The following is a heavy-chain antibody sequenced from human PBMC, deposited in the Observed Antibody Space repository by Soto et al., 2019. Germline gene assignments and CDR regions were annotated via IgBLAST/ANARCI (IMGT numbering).Heavy chain of an antibody. V-gene: IGHV1-18*01. CDR3: ARVVATVAGPYGMDV. D-gene: IGHD6-19*01. CDR2: ISAYNGNT. CDR1: GYTFTSYV. J-gene: IGHJ6*02. Sequence: QVQLVQSGAEVKKPGASVKVFCRASGYTFTSYVISWVRQAPGQGLEWMGWISAYNGNTNFAQKLQGRVTMTTDTSTSTAYMELRSLRSDDTAVYYCARVVATVAGPYGMDVWGQGTTVTVSS.